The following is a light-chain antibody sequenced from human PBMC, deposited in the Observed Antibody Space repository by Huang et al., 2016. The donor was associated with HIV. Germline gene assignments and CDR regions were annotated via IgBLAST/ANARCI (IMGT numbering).Light chain of an antibody. CDR3: QQYNNWPPWT. J-gene: IGKJ1*01. Sequence: EIVMTQSPATLSVSPGERATLSCRASQSVNSNLACYQQKPGQAPRLLFYAASTRATGIPARFSGSGSGTEFTLTITSLQSEDFAVYYCQQYNNWPPWTFGQGTRVEIK. CDR1: QSVNSN. CDR2: AAS. V-gene: IGKV3-15*01.